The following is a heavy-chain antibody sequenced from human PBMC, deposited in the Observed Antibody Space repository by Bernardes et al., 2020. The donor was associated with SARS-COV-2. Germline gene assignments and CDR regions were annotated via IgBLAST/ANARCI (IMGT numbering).Heavy chain of an antibody. CDR2: ISYDGSNK. Sequence: GGSLRLSCAASGFTFSSYGMHWVRQAPGKGLEWVAVISYDGSNKYYADSVKGRFTISRDNSKNTLYLQMNSLRAEDTAVYYCASGIGSHPDYWGQGTLVTVSS. J-gene: IGHJ4*02. CDR3: ASGIGSHPDY. V-gene: IGHV3-30*03. D-gene: IGHD2-15*01. CDR1: GFTFSSYG.